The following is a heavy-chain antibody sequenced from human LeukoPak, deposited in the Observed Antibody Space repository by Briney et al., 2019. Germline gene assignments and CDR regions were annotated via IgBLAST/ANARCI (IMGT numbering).Heavy chain of an antibody. Sequence: GGSLRLPCAASGFTFSTYSMSWVRQAPGKGLEWLSYINSRSDIIYYGRSVKGRFTVSRDNGKDSLYLQMNSLRDEDTAVYYCVRLYCSSSNCFRGDGFDIWGRGTMVTVSS. CDR3: VRLYCSSSNCFRGDGFDI. D-gene: IGHD2-2*01. CDR1: GFTFSTYS. V-gene: IGHV3-48*02. CDR2: INSRSDII. J-gene: IGHJ3*02.